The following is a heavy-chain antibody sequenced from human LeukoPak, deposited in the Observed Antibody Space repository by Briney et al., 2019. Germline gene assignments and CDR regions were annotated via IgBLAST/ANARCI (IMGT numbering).Heavy chain of an antibody. CDR2: ITWNGLST. CDR3: ARDHLYDSSGYYYLHAFDI. CDR1: AFIFDNYA. V-gene: IGHV3-43D*03. Sequence: GGPLRLSCAASAFIFDNYAMHWVRQAPGKGLEWVSLITWNGLSTYYADSVKGRFTISRDNAKNSLYLQMNSLRAEDTAVYYCARDHLYDSSGYYYLHAFDIWGQGTMVTVSS. D-gene: IGHD3-22*01. J-gene: IGHJ3*02.